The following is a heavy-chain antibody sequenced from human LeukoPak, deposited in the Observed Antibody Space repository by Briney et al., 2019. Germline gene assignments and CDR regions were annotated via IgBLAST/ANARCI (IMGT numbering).Heavy chain of an antibody. CDR2: IYYSGST. V-gene: IGHV4-59*01. CDR3: AREEGGSPYYFDY. D-gene: IGHD3-16*01. Sequence: SETLSLTCTVSGGSISGYYWSWIRQPPGKGLEWIGYIYYSGSTNYNPSLKSRVTISVDTSKNQFSLKLCSVTAADTAVYYCAREEGGSPYYFDYWGQGTLVTVSS. CDR1: GGSISGYY. J-gene: IGHJ4*02.